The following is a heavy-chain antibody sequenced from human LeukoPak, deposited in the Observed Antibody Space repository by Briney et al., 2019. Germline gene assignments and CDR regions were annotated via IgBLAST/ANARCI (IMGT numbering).Heavy chain of an antibody. J-gene: IGHJ4*02. CDR1: RFTLMHYD. D-gene: IGHD4-11*01. Sequence: GCSLRLSCAPSRFTLMHYDMSWVRQAPGRGLKWVAATSGSGGNTYYAASVKGPFTISRDNSKNTLYLQMYSLRAEDTAVYCWTQEYSCGDFDYWGQGTLVTVSS. V-gene: IGHV3-23*01. CDR3: TQEYSCGDFDY. CDR2: TSGSGGNT.